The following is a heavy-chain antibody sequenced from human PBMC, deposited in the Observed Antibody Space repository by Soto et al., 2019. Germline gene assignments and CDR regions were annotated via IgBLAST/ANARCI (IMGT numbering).Heavy chain of an antibody. CDR2: IGTAGDT. J-gene: IGHJ3*02. Sequence: GGSLRLSCAASGFTFSSYDMHWVRQATGKGLEWVSAIGTAGDTYYPGSVKGRFTIYRENAKNSLYLQMNSLRAVDTAVYYCARAAGYYYDSSGYYAFDIWGQGTMVTVSS. CDR1: GFTFSSYD. D-gene: IGHD3-22*01. V-gene: IGHV3-13*01. CDR3: ARAAGYYYDSSGYYAFDI.